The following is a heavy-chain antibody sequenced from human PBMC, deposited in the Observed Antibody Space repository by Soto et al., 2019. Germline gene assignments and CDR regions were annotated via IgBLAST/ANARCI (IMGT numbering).Heavy chain of an antibody. CDR2: ISGSGGST. D-gene: IGHD3-10*01. J-gene: IGHJ6*02. CDR1: GFTFSSYA. CDR3: AKDQDYYGSGSYWAYGMDV. Sequence: EVQLLESGGGLVQPGGSLRLSCAASGFTFSSYAMSWVRQAPGKGLEWVSTISGSGGSTYYADSVKGRFTISRDNSKNTLYLQMNSLRAEATAVYYCAKDQDYYGSGSYWAYGMDVWGQGTTVTVSS. V-gene: IGHV3-23*01.